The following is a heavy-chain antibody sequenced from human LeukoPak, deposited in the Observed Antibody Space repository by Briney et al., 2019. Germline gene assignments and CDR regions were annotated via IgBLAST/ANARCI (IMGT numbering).Heavy chain of an antibody. Sequence: GGSLRLSCAASGFTFSNYWMSWVRQAPGKGLEWVSYISSSGSTIYYADSVKGRFTISRDNAKNSLYLQMNSLRAEDTAVYYCAELGITMIGGVWGKGTTVTNSS. CDR3: AELGITMIGGV. D-gene: IGHD3-10*02. V-gene: IGHV3-48*04. CDR1: GFTFSNYW. CDR2: ISSSGSTI. J-gene: IGHJ6*04.